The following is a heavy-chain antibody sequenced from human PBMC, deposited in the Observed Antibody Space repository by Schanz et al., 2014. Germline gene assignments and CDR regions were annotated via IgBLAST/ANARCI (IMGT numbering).Heavy chain of an antibody. D-gene: IGHD2-21*01. CDR1: GFSFSRYA. Sequence: QVQLVESGGGVVQPGRSLRLSCAGSGFSFSRYAMHWVRQAPGKGLEWVAVISNDGSDEHYADSVKGRFTISRDNSKNTLYLQMNSLRAEDTAVYYCARESPFGGDCFSHWGQGTLVTVSS. CDR3: ARESPFGGDCFSH. CDR2: ISNDGSDE. J-gene: IGHJ4*02. V-gene: IGHV3-30*04.